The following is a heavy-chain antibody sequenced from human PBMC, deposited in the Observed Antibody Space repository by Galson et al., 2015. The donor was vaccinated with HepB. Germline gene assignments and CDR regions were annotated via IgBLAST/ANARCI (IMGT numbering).Heavy chain of an antibody. CDR2: IDPSDSYT. D-gene: IGHD6-13*01. CDR1: GYSFTSYW. V-gene: IGHV5-10-1*01. Sequence: QSGAEVKKPGESLKISCKGSGYSFTSYWIGWVRQMPGKGLEWMGRIDPSDSYTNYSPSFQGHDTISADKSISTAYLQWSSLKASDTPMYYCARLGAAAGYYYYYYFMDVWGKGTTVTVSS. J-gene: IGHJ6*03. CDR3: ARLGAAAGYYYYYYFMDV.